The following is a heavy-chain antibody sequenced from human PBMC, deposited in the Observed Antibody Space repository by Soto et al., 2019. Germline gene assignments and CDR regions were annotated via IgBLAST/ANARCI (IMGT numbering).Heavy chain of an antibody. J-gene: IGHJ4*02. CDR1: GYTLTELS. CDR3: ARAPPTDTAMVDFDY. D-gene: IGHD5-18*01. CDR2: FGPEDGET. Sequence: ASVKVYCNVSGYTLTELSMHLVRQAPGKGLEWMGGFGPEDGETIYAQKFQGRVTMTTDTSTSTAYMELRSLRSDDTAVYYCARAPPTDTAMVDFDYWGQGTLVTVSS. V-gene: IGHV1-24*01.